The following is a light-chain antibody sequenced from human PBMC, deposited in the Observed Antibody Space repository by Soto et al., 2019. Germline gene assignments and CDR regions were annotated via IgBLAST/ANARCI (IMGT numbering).Light chain of an antibody. CDR1: QSLLHSNGYNY. V-gene: IGKV2-28*01. CDR3: MQALQTWT. J-gene: IGKJ1*01. CDR2: LGS. Sequence: DIVRTQSPLSLPVTPGEPASISCRCSQSLLHSNGYNYLDWYLQKPGQSPQLLIYLGSNRASGVPDRFSGSGSGTDFTLKISRVEAEDVGVYYCMQALQTWTFGQGTKVDIK.